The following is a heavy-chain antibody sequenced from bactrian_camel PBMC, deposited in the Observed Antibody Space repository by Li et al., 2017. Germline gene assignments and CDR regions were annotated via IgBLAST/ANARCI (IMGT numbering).Heavy chain of an antibody. V-gene: IGHV3S53*01. Sequence: QLVESGGGSVQAGGSLKLSCQASGYVDSYCMGWFRQAPGKEREGVASLASDGSSIYANSLKGRFSISKDNARNWLDLQMDSLEPGDTARYYCAADRRRHGPPSLRPGDYSVWGQGTQVTVS. CDR2: LASDGSS. J-gene: IGHJ4*01. CDR1: GYVDSYC. D-gene: IGHD2*01. CDR3: AADRRRHGPPSLRPGDYSV.